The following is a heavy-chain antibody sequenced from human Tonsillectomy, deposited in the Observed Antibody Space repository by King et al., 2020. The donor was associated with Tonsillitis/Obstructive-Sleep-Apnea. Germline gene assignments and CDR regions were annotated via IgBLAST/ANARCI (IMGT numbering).Heavy chain of an antibody. J-gene: IGHJ6*03. CDR2: IYSGGST. D-gene: IGHD6-13*01. CDR1: GFTVSSNY. Sequence: EPQLVQSGGGLIQPGGSLRLSCAASGFTVSSNYMSWVRQAPGKGLEWVSVIYSGGSTYYADSVKGRFTISRDNSKNTLYLQMNSLRAEDTAVYYCARIAAEYYYYYMDVWGKGTTVTVSS. V-gene: IGHV3-53*01. CDR3: ARIAAEYYYYYMDV.